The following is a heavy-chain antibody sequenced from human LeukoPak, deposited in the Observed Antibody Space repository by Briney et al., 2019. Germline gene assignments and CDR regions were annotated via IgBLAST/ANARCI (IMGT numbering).Heavy chain of an antibody. Sequence: ASVKVSCKASGYTFTGYYMHWVRQAPGQGLEWMGRINRNSGATTYAQTFQGRLTITRDTSISTAYMDLNRLRSDDTAMYYGARDRWCSSNNCYRDTRYFFDYWGQGTLVTASS. V-gene: IGHV1-2*06. D-gene: IGHD2-2*01. CDR1: GYTFTGYY. CDR3: ARDRWCSSNNCYRDTRYFFDY. CDR2: INRNSGAT. J-gene: IGHJ4*02.